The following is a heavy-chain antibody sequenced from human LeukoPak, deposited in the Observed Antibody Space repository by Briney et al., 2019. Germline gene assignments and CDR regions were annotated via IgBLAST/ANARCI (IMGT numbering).Heavy chain of an antibody. J-gene: IGHJ6*03. Sequence: SETLSLTCTVSGGSISSSSYYWGRIRQPRGKGLMWIGSIHYSGSTYYNPSLKSRVTISVDTTKNQFSLKLSSVTAADTAVYYCARLGPHYYYYYMDVWGKGTTVTVSS. CDR2: IHYSGST. CDR3: ARLGPHYYYYYMDV. CDR1: GGSISSSSYY. V-gene: IGHV4-39*01.